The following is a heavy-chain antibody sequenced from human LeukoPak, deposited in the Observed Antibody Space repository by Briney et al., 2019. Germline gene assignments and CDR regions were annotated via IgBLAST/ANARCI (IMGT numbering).Heavy chain of an antibody. Sequence: GGSLRLSCAASGFTVIYNFMSWVRQAPGKGLEWVSVIYSGGSTYYADSVKGRFTISRDNSKNTVYLQMNSLRVDDTAVYYCARLDNMVPGVPDFWGPGTLVTVSS. D-gene: IGHD3-10*01. CDR1: GFTVIYNF. V-gene: IGHV3-66*04. CDR3: ARLDNMVPGVPDF. CDR2: IYSGGST. J-gene: IGHJ4*02.